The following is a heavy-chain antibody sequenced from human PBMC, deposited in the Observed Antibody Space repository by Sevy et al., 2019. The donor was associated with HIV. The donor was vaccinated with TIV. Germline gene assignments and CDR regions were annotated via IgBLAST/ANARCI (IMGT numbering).Heavy chain of an antibody. J-gene: IGHJ4*02. Sequence: GGSLRLSCAASGFTFSNAWMSWVRQAPGKGLEWVGRIKSKTDGGTTDYAAPVKGRFTISRDDSKNTLYLQMNSLKTEDTAVYYCTTDPRIMITFGGVDYFDYWGQGTLVTVSS. CDR2: IKSKTDGGTT. V-gene: IGHV3-15*01. CDR1: GFTFSNAW. D-gene: IGHD3-16*01. CDR3: TTDPRIMITFGGVDYFDY.